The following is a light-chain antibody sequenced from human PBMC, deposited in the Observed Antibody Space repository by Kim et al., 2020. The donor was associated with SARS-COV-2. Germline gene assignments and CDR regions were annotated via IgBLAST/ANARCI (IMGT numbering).Light chain of an antibody. V-gene: IGKV3-11*01. CDR1: QSVSSY. CDR2: DAS. Sequence: PGERATLSGRASQSVSSYFAWYQQKPGQAPRLLIYDASNRATGIPARFSGSGSGTDFTLTISSLEPEDFAVYYCQQRSNWPPLLTFGGGTKVDIK. CDR3: QQRSNWPPLLT. J-gene: IGKJ4*01.